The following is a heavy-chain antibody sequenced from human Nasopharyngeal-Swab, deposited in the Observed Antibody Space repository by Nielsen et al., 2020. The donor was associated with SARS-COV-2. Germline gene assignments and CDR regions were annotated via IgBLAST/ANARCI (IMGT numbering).Heavy chain of an antibody. V-gene: IGHV4-30-2*01. J-gene: IGHJ6*03. Sequence: PGKALEWIGYIYHSGSTYYNPPLKSRVTISVDRSKNQFSLKLSSVTAADTAVYYCARVGGDYYYYYYMDVWGKGTTVTVSS. D-gene: IGHD1-26*01. CDR2: IYHSGST. CDR3: ARVGGDYYYYYYMDV.